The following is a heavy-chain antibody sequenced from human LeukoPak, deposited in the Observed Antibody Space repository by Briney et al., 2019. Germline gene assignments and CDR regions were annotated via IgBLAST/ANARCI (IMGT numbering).Heavy chain of an antibody. Sequence: ASVKVSCKASGYTFTSYDINWVRQATGQGLEWMGWVNPNSANTAYAQKFQGRVTMTRNTSISTAYMELRSLRSDDTAVYYCARGCGSTSCSPPGYWGQGTLVTVSS. CDR3: ARGCGSTSCSPPGY. CDR2: VNPNSANT. D-gene: IGHD2-2*01. V-gene: IGHV1-8*01. CDR1: GYTFTSYD. J-gene: IGHJ4*02.